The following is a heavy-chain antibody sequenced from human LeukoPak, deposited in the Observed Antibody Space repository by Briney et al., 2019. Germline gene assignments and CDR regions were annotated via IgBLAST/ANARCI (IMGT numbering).Heavy chain of an antibody. Sequence: SETLSLTCTVSGASITSYYWGWLRQPPGKGLEWIASIFYSGSTYHNPSLKSRVTISVDTSKSQFSLKLSSVTAADTAVYFCARHPLKAYVSDWFDPWGQGTLVTVSS. CDR3: ARHPLKAYVSDWFDP. J-gene: IGHJ5*02. D-gene: IGHD3-10*02. CDR1: GASITSYY. CDR2: IFYSGST. V-gene: IGHV4-39*01.